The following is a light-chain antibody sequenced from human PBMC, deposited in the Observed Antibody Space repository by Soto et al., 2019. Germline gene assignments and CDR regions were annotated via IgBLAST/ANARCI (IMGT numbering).Light chain of an antibody. CDR2: ATS. CDR1: QSISSH. J-gene: IGKJ3*01. Sequence: DIQMTQSPASLSAFVGDRVTITCRASQSISSHLNWYQQKPGKPPKLLIYATSSLQTGVPSRFSGSGSGTDFSLTISGLQPEDFATYFCQLTSRTPRFTFGPGTRVEIK. V-gene: IGKV1-39*01. CDR3: QLTSRTPRFT.